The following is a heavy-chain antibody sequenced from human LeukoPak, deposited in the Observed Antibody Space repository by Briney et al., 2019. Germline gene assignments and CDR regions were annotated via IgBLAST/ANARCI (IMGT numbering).Heavy chain of an antibody. J-gene: IGHJ6*02. CDR2: IGKAGDT. CDR1: GFTFSSYD. V-gene: IGHV3-13*01. Sequence: GGSLRLSCVASGFTFSSYDMHSVRRGKGKGLEWVSDIGKAGDTYYADSVKGRFTISRENAKNSLYLQMNSLRDGDTAVYYCVRDPSGWGMDVWGQGTTVIVSS. CDR3: VRDPSGWGMDV.